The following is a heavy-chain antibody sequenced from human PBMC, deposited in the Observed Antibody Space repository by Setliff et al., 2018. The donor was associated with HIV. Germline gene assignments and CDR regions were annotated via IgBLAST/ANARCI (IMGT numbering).Heavy chain of an antibody. CDR2: THHSGST. CDR3: AKDNNYYDSSSYMNYFDY. Sequence: SETLSLTCAVYGGSFSGYHWSWIRQPPGKGLEWIGSTHHSGSTDYNPSLKSRVNISVDRSKNQFSLKLSSVTAADTAAYYCAKDNNYYDSSSYMNYFDYWGQGTLVTVSS. J-gene: IGHJ4*02. D-gene: IGHD3-22*01. V-gene: IGHV4-34*01. CDR1: GGSFSGYH.